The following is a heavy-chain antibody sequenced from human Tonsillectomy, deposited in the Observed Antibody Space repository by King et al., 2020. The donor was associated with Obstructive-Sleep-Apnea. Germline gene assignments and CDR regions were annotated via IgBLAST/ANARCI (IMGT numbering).Heavy chain of an antibody. J-gene: IGHJ5*02. CDR3: ARVGAAGRGWFDP. CDR1: GGSISSGNW. CDR2: IYHSGST. V-gene: IGHV4-4*02. D-gene: IGHD6-13*01. Sequence: HVQLQESGPGLVKTSGTLSLTCAVSGGSISSGNWRSWVRQPPGKGLEWIGEIYHSGSTNYNPSLKSRVTISVDKSKNQFSLKLSSVTAADTAVYYCARVGAAGRGWFDPWGQGTLVTVSS.